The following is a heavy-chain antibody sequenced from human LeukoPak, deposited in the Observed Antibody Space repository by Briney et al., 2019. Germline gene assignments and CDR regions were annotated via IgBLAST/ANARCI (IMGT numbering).Heavy chain of an antibody. CDR1: GFTFSSNS. D-gene: IGHD4/OR15-4a*01. CDR3: ARVHGAYPFDH. J-gene: IGHJ4*02. Sequence: GGSLRLSCAASGFTFSSNSMNWVRQAPGKGLEWISYISLSSTKYYADSVKGRFTISRDNAKNSLYLQMNSLRAEDTAVYYCARVHGAYPFDHWGQGTLVTVSS. V-gene: IGHV3-48*01. CDR2: ISLSSTK.